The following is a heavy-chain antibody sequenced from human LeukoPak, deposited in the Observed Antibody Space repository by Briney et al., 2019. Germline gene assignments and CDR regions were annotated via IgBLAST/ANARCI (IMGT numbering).Heavy chain of an antibody. CDR3: AKRGGTESFYYYYYMDV. CDR1: GFTFSSYD. V-gene: IGHV3-23*01. Sequence: GGSLRLSCAASGFTFSSYDMTWVRQTPGKGLEWVALISCSGGTTYYADSVKGRFTISRDNSKNTQYLQMNSLRAEDTAEYYCAKRGGTESFYYYYYMDVWGKGTTVTVSS. CDR2: ISCSGGTT. D-gene: IGHD2-15*01. J-gene: IGHJ6*03.